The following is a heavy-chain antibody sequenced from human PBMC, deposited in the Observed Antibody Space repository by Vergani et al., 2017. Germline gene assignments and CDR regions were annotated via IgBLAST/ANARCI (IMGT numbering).Heavy chain of an antibody. D-gene: IGHD3-9*01. CDR1: GYTFSNYY. V-gene: IGHV1-46*03. CDR2: INPSGGHT. J-gene: IGHJ4*02. Sequence: QVQVVQSGAEVKKSGASVKVFCKTSGYTFSNYYMHWVRPAPGQGLEWMGIINPSGGHTNHAQKLQGRVTMTRDTSTSTVYMELGSLGSEDTAIYYCARGDYGILTGYRYWGQGTLVTVSA. CDR3: ARGDYGILTGYRY.